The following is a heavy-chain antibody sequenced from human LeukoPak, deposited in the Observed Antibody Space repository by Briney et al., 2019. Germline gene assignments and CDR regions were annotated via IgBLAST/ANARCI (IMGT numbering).Heavy chain of an antibody. Sequence: PGGSLRLSCAASGFTFSSYGMSWVRQAPGKGLEWVSAISGSGGSTYYADSVKGRFTISRDNSKNTLYLQMNSLRAEDTAVYYCAKDPSSGEYSSGWYPFDYWGQGTLVTVSS. CDR2: ISGSGGST. CDR3: AKDPSSGEYSSGWYPFDY. V-gene: IGHV3-23*01. CDR1: GFTFSSYG. J-gene: IGHJ4*02. D-gene: IGHD6-19*01.